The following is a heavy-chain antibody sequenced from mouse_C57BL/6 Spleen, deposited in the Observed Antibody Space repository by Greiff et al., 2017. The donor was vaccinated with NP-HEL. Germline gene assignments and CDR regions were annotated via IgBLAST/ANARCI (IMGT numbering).Heavy chain of an antibody. D-gene: IGHD1-1*01. CDR3: ARRYYGSKQYYFDY. CDR2: ISSGGSYT. V-gene: IGHV5-6*01. CDR1: GFTFSSYG. Sequence: EVQRVESGGDLVKPGGSLKLSCAASGFTFSSYGMSWVRQTPDKRLEWVATISSGGSYTYYPDSVKGRFTISRDNAKNTLYLQMSSLKSEDTAMYYCARRYYGSKQYYFDYWGQGTTLTVSS. J-gene: IGHJ2*01.